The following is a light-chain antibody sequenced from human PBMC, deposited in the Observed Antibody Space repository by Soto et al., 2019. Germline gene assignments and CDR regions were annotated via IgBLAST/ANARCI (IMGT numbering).Light chain of an antibody. Sequence: PLTPSPSSLSASVGDSVTITCRASQGISSYLAWYQQKPGKAPKLLIYAASTLQSGVPSRFSGSGSGTDFTLTISCLQSEDFATYYCQQYYSYPPTFGQGTRLEIK. V-gene: IGKV1-8*01. CDR3: QQYYSYPPT. CDR1: QGISSY. J-gene: IGKJ5*01. CDR2: AAS.